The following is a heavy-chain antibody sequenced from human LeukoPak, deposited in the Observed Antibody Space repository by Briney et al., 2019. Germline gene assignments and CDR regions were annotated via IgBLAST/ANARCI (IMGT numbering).Heavy chain of an antibody. Sequence: ASVKVSCKASGYTFTGYYMHWVRQAPGHGLEWMGWINPNSGGTNYAQKFQGRVTMTRDTSISTAYMELSRLRSDDTAVYYCARWGYYYDSSGYGWFDPWGQGTLVTASS. CDR2: INPNSGGT. V-gene: IGHV1-2*02. CDR3: ARWGYYYDSSGYGWFDP. J-gene: IGHJ5*02. D-gene: IGHD3-22*01. CDR1: GYTFTGYY.